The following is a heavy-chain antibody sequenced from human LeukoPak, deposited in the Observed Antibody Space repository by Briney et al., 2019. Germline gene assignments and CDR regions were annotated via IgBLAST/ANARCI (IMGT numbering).Heavy chain of an antibody. CDR1: GFTFSSYA. CDR2: IGGSGGST. V-gene: IGHV3-23*01. D-gene: IGHD5-18*01. CDR3: GRGYTNGYYYYYYMDV. J-gene: IGHJ6*03. Sequence: GGSLRLSCAASGFTFSSYAMTWVRQAPGKGLEWVSAIGGSGGSTYYADSVKGRFTISKDNSKNTLYLQMNSLRAEDTAVYYCGRGYTNGYYYYYYMDVWGKGTTVTVSS.